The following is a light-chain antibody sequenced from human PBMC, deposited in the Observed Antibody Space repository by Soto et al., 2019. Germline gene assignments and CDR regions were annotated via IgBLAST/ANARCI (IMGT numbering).Light chain of an antibody. J-gene: IGKJ4*01. CDR1: QSFSSN. Sequence: EIVMTQSPATLSVSPGEGATLSCRASQSFSSNLAWYQQKPGQAPRLLIYAASTRATGIPARFSGSGSGREFTLTISSLQSEDFAVYYCQQYNNWPPLTFGGGTKVEIK. CDR2: AAS. V-gene: IGKV3-15*01. CDR3: QQYNNWPPLT.